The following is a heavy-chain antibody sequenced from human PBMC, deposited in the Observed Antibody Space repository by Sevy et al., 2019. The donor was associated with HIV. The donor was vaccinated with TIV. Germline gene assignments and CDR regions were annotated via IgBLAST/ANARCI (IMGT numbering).Heavy chain of an antibody. Sequence: GGSLRLSCAASGFTFNDYALHWVRQAPGKGLEWVAIISSDGDNTYYADTVKGRFTISRDNSKNTVYLQMNRLRAEDTEFYYGVREGAPYRNIRYCSGNNCFYNWFDPWGQGTLVTVSS. CDR2: ISSDGDNT. V-gene: IGHV3-30-3*01. D-gene: IGHD2-15*01. CDR3: VREGAPYRNIRYCSGNNCFYNWFDP. CDR1: GFTFNDYA. J-gene: IGHJ5*02.